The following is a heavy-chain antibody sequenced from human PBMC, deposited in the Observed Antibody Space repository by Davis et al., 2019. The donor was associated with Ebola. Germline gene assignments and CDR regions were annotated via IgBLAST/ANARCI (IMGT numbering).Heavy chain of an antibody. CDR3: TREPSAVAGDDY. CDR2: IYYSGST. J-gene: IGHJ4*02. V-gene: IGHV4-59*01. D-gene: IGHD6-19*01. Sequence: MPSETLSLTCTVSGGSISSYYWSWIRQPPGKGLEWIGYIYYSGSTNYNPSLKSRVTISVDTSKNQFSLKLSSVTAADTAVYYCTREPSAVAGDDYWGQGTLVTVSS. CDR1: GGSISSYY.